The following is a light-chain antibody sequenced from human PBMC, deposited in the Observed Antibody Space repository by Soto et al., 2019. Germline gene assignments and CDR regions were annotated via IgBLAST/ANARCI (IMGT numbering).Light chain of an antibody. Sequence: DIQMTQSPSTLSGSVGDRVTITCRASQTISSWLAWYQQKPGKAPKLLIYKASTLKSGVPSRFSGSGSGTEFTLTISSLQPDDFATYYCEYYNSYSEAFXQGTKVDIK. J-gene: IGKJ1*01. CDR3: EYYNSYSEA. V-gene: IGKV1-5*03. CDR1: QTISSW. CDR2: KAS.